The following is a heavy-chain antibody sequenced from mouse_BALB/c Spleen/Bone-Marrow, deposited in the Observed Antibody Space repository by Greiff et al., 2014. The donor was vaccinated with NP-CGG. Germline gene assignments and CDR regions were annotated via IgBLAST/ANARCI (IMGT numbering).Heavy chain of an antibody. D-gene: IGHD1-2*01. V-gene: IGHV2-9*02. CDR2: IWADGST. Sequence: QVQLKESGPGLVAPSQSLSISCAASGFSLTSYGVHWVRQPPGKGLEWLGVIWADGSTNYNSALMSRLSISKDNSKSQVFLKMNSLQTDDTAMYYCARITTATGAMDYWGQGTSVTVSS. CDR1: GFSLTSYG. J-gene: IGHJ4*01. CDR3: ARITTATGAMDY.